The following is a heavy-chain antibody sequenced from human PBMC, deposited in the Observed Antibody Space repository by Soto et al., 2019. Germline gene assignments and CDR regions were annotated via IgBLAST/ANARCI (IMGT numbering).Heavy chain of an antibody. V-gene: IGHV1-69*08. Sequence: QVQLVQSGAEVKKPGSSVKVSCKASGGTFSSYTISWVRQAPGQGREWMGRIIPILGIANYAQKFQGRVTITADKSTHTAHMELSRLRSEATAVYYFAREGYIAAACTSTPSFDYWGQGTLVTVSS. D-gene: IGHD6-13*01. J-gene: IGHJ4*02. CDR2: IIPILGIA. CDR3: AREGYIAAACTSTPSFDY. CDR1: GGTFSSYT.